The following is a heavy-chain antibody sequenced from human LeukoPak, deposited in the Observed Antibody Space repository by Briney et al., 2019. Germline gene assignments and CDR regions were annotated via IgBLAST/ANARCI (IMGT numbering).Heavy chain of an antibody. Sequence: PGGSLRLSCAASGFTFSSYAMSWVRQAPGKGLEWVSGIGGSGSRTYYADSVKGRFTTSRDNSKNTLYLQMNSLRAEDTAVYYCAKDAHWILFDDWGQGTLVTVSS. CDR3: AKDAHWILFDD. J-gene: IGHJ4*02. V-gene: IGHV3-23*01. D-gene: IGHD2-2*03. CDR2: IGGSGSRT. CDR1: GFTFSSYA.